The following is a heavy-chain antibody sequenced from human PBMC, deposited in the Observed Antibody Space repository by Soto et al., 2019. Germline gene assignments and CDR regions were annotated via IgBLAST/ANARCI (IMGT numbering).Heavy chain of an antibody. CDR3: GRGASAWGYYYCYVMDV. V-gene: IGHV4-59*01. CDR2: IYYSGST. Sequence: SETLSLTCTVSGGSISSYYWSWIRQPPGKGLEWIGYIYYSGSTNYNPSLKSRVTISVDTSKNQFSLKLSSVTAADTAVYYCGRGASAWGYYYCYVMDVWGQGTTVPGS. D-gene: IGHD3-16*01. J-gene: IGHJ6*02. CDR1: GGSISSYY.